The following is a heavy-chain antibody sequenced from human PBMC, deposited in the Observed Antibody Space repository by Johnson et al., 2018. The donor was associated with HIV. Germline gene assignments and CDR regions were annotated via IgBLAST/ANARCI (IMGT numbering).Heavy chain of an antibody. V-gene: IGHV3-30*04. CDR2: ISYDGSNK. CDR3: ARRFFPGITVALDAFDI. J-gene: IGHJ3*02. CDR1: GFTFSSYA. D-gene: IGHD6-19*01. Sequence: QVQLVESGGDVVQPGRSLRLSCAASGFTFSSYAMHWVRQAPGKGLEWVAVISYDGSNKYYAASVKGRFTISRDNAKNSLYLQMNSLRAEDTAVYYCARRFFPGITVALDAFDIWGQGTMVTVSS.